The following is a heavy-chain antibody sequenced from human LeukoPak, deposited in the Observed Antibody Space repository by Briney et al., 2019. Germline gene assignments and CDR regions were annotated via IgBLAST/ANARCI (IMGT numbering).Heavy chain of an antibody. J-gene: IGHJ4*02. CDR3: ARPEMGDIVVVPAAIPL. V-gene: IGHV3-30-3*01. Sequence: SGGSLGLSCAASGFTFSSYAMHWFRQAPGKGLEWVAVISYDGSNKYYADSVKGRFTISRDNSKNTLYLQMNSLRAEDTAVYYCARPEMGDIVVVPAAIPLWGQGTLVTVSS. CDR2: ISYDGSNK. D-gene: IGHD2-2*02. CDR1: GFTFSSYA.